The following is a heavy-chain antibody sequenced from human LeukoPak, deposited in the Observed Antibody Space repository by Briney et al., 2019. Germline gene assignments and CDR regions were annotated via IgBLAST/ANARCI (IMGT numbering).Heavy chain of an antibody. V-gene: IGHV1-18*01. CDR2: ISAYNGNT. CDR3: ARDRSLLGMDV. Sequence: VSVKVSCKASGYTFTSYGISWVRQAPGQGLEWMGWISAYNGNTNYAQKLQGRVTITRDTSASTAYMELSSLRSEDTAVYYCARDRSLLGMDVWGQGTTVTVSS. D-gene: IGHD1-26*01. CDR1: GYTFTSYG. J-gene: IGHJ6*02.